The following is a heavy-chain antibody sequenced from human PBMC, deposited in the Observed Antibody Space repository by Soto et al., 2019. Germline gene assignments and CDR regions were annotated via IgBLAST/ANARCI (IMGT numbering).Heavy chain of an antibody. J-gene: IGHJ4*02. V-gene: IGHV4-4*07. CDR1: GGSISNYY. D-gene: IGHD2-15*01. CDR3: ARASVGPPGGGSWIMPFDY. CDR2: IYTGGST. Sequence: SETLSLTCTVSGGSISNYYWNWFRQPAGKGLEWIGRIYTGGSTNYNPSLKSRVTMSTDTSKNQFSLRLTSVTAADTAVYYCARASVGPPGGGSWIMPFDYWGQGALVTVSS.